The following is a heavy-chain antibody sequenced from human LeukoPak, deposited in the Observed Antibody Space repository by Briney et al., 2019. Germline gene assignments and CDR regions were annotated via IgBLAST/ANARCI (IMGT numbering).Heavy chain of an antibody. J-gene: IGHJ4*02. CDR1: GFPFSSYP. V-gene: IGHV3-23*01. CDR3: AKNRGFRGVIVVPPLDF. D-gene: IGHD3-16*02. CDR2: ISSSAGNT. Sequence: GGSLRLSCAASGFPFSSYPMSWVRQAPGKGLEWVSSISSSAGNTYYADSVKGRFTISRDYSKNTLYLQMNSLRAEDTAIYYCAKNRGFRGVIVVPPLDFRGQGTLVTVSS.